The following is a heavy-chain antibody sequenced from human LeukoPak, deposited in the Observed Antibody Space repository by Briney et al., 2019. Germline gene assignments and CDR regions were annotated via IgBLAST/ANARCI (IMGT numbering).Heavy chain of an antibody. D-gene: IGHD2-15*01. CDR2: INSDGSST. Sequence: GGSLRLSCAASGFTYSSYWMHWVRQAPGKGLVWVSRINSDGSSTSYADSVKGRFTISRDNSKNTLYLQMSSLRAEDTAIYYCAKGIGDSCYSGLDYWGQGTLVTVSS. CDR1: GFTYSSYW. CDR3: AKGIGDSCYSGLDY. J-gene: IGHJ4*02. V-gene: IGHV3-74*01.